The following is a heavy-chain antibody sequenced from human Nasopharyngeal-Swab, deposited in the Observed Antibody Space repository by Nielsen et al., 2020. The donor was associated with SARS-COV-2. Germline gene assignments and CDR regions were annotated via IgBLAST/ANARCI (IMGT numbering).Heavy chain of an antibody. CDR1: GYTFTSYA. V-gene: IGHV7-4-1*02. CDR3: AREERGVTLEGGYYYYGMDV. J-gene: IGHJ6*02. Sequence: ASVNVSCKASGYTFTSYAMNWVRQAPGQGLEWRGWINTNTGNPTYAQGFTGRFVFSLDTSVSTAYLQISSLKAEDTAVYYCAREERGVTLEGGYYYYGMDVWGQGTTVTVSS. CDR2: INTNTGNP. D-gene: IGHD3-10*01.